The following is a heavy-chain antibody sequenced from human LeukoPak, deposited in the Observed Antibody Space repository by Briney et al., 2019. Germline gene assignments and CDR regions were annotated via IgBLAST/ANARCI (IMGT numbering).Heavy chain of an antibody. J-gene: IGHJ4*02. CDR2: INSDGSST. V-gene: IGHV3-74*01. CDR1: GFTFSTYW. CDR3: AKIEGSGWYERDC. D-gene: IGHD6-19*01. Sequence: ESGGSLRLSCAASGFTFSTYWMHWVRQAPGKGLVWVSRINSDGSSTRYADSVKGRFTISRDNAKNTLYLQMNSLRAEDTAVYYCAKIEGSGWYERDCWGQGTLVTVSS.